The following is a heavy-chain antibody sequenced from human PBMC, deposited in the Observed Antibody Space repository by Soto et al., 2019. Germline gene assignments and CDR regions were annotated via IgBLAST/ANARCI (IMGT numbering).Heavy chain of an antibody. Sequence: EVQLVESGGDLVQPGGSLRLSCAASGFSFSTYWMSWVRQAPGKGLEWVAHMNQDGSDKYYVDSVKGRFTISRDNTKNSLFLQMNSLRAEDPAVYYCLRDGGLTWGQGTVVTVSS. V-gene: IGHV3-7*04. CDR2: MNQDGSDK. D-gene: IGHD3-16*01. CDR3: LRDGGLT. CDR1: GFSFSTYW. J-gene: IGHJ5*02.